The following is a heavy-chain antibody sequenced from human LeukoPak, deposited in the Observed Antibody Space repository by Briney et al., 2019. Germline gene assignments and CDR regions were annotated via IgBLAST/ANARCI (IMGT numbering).Heavy chain of an antibody. J-gene: IGHJ4*02. V-gene: IGHV4-34*01. CDR3: ARGSEKNDY. CDR2: INHSGST. D-gene: IGHD1-14*01. Sequence: SETLSLTCAVYGGPFSGYYWSWIRQPPGKGLEWIGEINHSGSTNYNPSLKSRVTISVDTSKNQFSLKLSSVTAADTAVYYCARGSEKNDYWGQGTLVTVSS. CDR1: GGPFSGYY.